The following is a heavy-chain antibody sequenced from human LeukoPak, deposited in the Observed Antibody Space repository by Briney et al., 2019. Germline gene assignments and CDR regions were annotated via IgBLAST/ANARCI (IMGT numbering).Heavy chain of an antibody. J-gene: IGHJ4*02. D-gene: IGHD4-23*01. Sequence: ASVKVSCKTSGYTFTGHYIHWVRQAPGQGLEWIGFINPNTGGTHSTQKFQGRVSLTRDRSTTTAYLELSRLTSDDTAIYYCARGEDPTAVFELFFDYRGQGTLVTVSS. V-gene: IGHV1-2*02. CDR1: GYTFTGHY. CDR3: ARGEDPTAVFELFFDY. CDR2: INPNTGGT.